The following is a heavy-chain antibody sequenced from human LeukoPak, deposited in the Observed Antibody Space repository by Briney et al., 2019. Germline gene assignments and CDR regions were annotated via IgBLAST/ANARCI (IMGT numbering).Heavy chain of an antibody. CDR3: ARHEPVITLSSYYYGMDV. CDR1: GFTFSTYS. J-gene: IGHJ6*02. D-gene: IGHD1-14*01. V-gene: IGHV3-21*01. CDR2: ISTSSTYI. Sequence: GGSLRLSCAASGFTFSTYSMNWVRQALGKGLEWVSSISTSSTYIYYADSVKGRFTISRDNAKNSLYLQMNSLRAEDTAVYYCARHEPVITLSSYYYGMDVWGPGTTVTVSS.